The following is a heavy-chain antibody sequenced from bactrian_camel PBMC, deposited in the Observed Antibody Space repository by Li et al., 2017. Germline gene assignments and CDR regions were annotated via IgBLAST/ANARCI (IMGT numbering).Heavy chain of an antibody. CDR1: GFTFSSYD. V-gene: IGHV3S40*01. J-gene: IGHJ6*01. CDR3: ATPMTLRAFAY. D-gene: IGHD5*01. CDR2: MNSDGGST. Sequence: DVQLVESGGGLVQPGGSLRLSCAASGFTFSSYDMSWVRQIPEKGLEWVSSMNSDGGSTYYADSVKGRFSISQDKAKMTLWLDMNSLKTEDMAMYYCATPMTLRAFAYWGQGTQVTVS.